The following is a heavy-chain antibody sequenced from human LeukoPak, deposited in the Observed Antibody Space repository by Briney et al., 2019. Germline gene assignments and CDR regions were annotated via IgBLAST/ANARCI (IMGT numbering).Heavy chain of an antibody. D-gene: IGHD4-23*01. J-gene: IGHJ4*02. CDR2: ISGSGGST. CDR3: ARDPSVVTPLDTYFDY. CDR1: GFTFSSYA. Sequence: PGGSLRLSRAASGFTFSSYAMSWVRQAPGKGLEWVSAISGSGGSTYYADPVKGGFTISRDNPKNTLYLQMNSLRAEDTAVYYCARDPSVVTPLDTYFDYWGQGTLVTVSS. V-gene: IGHV3-23*01.